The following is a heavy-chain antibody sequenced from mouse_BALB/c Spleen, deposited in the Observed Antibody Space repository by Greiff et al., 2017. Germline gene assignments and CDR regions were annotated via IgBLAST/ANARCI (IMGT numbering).Heavy chain of an antibody. J-gene: IGHJ1*01. V-gene: IGHV1-14*01. D-gene: IGHD2-14*01. CDR1: GYTFTSYV. CDR3: ARSSYRYDYWYFDV. CDR2: INPYNDGT. Sequence: EVQVVESGPELVKPGASVKMSCKASGYTFTSYVMHWVKQKPGQGLEWIGYINPYNDGTKYNEKFKGKATLTSDKSSSTAYMELSSLTSEDSAVYYCARSSYRYDYWYFDVWGAGTTVTVSS.